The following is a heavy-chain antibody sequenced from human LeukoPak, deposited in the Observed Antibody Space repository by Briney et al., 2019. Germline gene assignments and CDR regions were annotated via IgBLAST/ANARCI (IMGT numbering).Heavy chain of an antibody. D-gene: IGHD3-3*02. Sequence: ASVKVSCKASGYTFTSYGISWVRQAPGQGLEWMGWISAYNGNTNYAQKLQGRGTMTTDTSTTTAYMELRSLRSDDTAVYYCAITWQTICDYWGQGTLVTVSS. J-gene: IGHJ4*02. CDR1: GYTFTSYG. CDR3: AITWQTICDY. V-gene: IGHV1-18*01. CDR2: ISAYNGNT.